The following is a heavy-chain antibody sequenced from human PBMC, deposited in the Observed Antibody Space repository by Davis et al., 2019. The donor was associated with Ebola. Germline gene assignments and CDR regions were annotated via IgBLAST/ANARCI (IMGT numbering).Heavy chain of an antibody. CDR1: GFTLSNDA. D-gene: IGHD1-26*01. Sequence: GESLKISCVASGFTLSNDAMSWVRQAPGKGLEWVSGLSGSGAMTYYADSVRGRFTISRDNSKNTLFLQMYSLRVEDTAVYYCARGLWEEFDQWGQGTPVTVSS. CDR3: ARGLWEEFDQ. J-gene: IGHJ4*02. V-gene: IGHV3-23*01. CDR2: LSGSGAMT.